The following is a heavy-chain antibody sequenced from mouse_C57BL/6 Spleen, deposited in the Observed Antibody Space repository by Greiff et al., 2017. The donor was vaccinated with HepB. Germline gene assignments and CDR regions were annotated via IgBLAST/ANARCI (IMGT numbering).Heavy chain of an antibody. J-gene: IGHJ1*03. CDR3: TTDGSSYDWYFDV. D-gene: IGHD1-1*01. Sequence: EVQLQQSGAELVRPGASVKLSCTASGFNIKDDYMHWVKQRPEQGLEWIGWIDPENGDTEYASKFQGKATITADTSSNTAYLQLSSLTSEDTAVYDCTTDGSSYDWYFDVWGTGTTVTVSS. CDR2: IDPENGDT. CDR1: GFNIKDDY. V-gene: IGHV14-4*01.